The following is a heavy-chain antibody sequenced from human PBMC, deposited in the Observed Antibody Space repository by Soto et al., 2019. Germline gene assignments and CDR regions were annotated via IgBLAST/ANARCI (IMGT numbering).Heavy chain of an antibody. CDR1: GFTFSSYA. CDR2: ISGSGGST. J-gene: IGHJ6*02. Sequence: GGSLRLSCAASGFTFSSYAMSWVRQAPGKGLEWVSAISGSGGSTYYADSVKGRFTISRDNSKNTLYLQMNSLRAEDTAVYYCAKVTLDSSGYYLLHGYYYYGMDVWGQGTTVTVSS. CDR3: AKVTLDSSGYYLLHGYYYYGMDV. D-gene: IGHD3-22*01. V-gene: IGHV3-23*01.